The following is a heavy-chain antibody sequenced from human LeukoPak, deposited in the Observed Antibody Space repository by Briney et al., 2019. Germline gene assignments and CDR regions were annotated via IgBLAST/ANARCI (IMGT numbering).Heavy chain of an antibody. CDR2: IIPIFGTA. CDR1: GGTFSSYA. J-gene: IGHJ4*02. CDR3: ARDTYYYGSSGYFDY. Sequence: GASVKVSCKASGGTFSSYAISWVRQAPGQGVEWMGGIIPIFGTANYAQKFQGRVTITADESTSTAYMELSSLRSDDTAVYYCARDTYYYGSSGYFDYWGQGTLVTVSS. D-gene: IGHD3-22*01. V-gene: IGHV1-69*13.